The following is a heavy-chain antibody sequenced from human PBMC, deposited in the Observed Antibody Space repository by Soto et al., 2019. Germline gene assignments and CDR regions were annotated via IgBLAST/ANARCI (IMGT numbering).Heavy chain of an antibody. J-gene: IGHJ4*02. CDR1: GFTFSGSA. V-gene: IGHV3-73*02. CDR3: TRRAHSGPVPDY. D-gene: IGHD6-25*01. CDR2: IRSKANSYAT. Sequence: EVQLVESGGGLVQPGGSLKLSCAASGFTFSGSAMHWVRQASGKGLEWVGRIRSKANSYATAYAASVKGRFTISRDDSKNTAYLQMNSLKTEDTAVYYCTRRAHSGPVPDYWGQGTLVTVSS.